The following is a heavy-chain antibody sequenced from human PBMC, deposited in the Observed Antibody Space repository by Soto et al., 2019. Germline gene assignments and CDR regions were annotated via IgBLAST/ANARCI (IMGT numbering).Heavy chain of an antibody. D-gene: IGHD3-9*01. V-gene: IGHV3-15*01. CDR1: GFTFSNAY. Sequence: EVQLVESGGGLVKPGGSLRLSCAASGFTFSNAYMTWVRQAPGKGLEWVGRIKSKTDGGTTDYAAPVKDRFTISRDDSKNTLYLQMNSLKIEDTAVYYCTTARYCEADGMDVWGQGTTVTVAS. CDR3: TTARYCEADGMDV. J-gene: IGHJ6*02. CDR2: IKSKTDGGTT.